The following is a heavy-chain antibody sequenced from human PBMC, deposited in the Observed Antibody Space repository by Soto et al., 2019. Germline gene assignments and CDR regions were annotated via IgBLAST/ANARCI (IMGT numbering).Heavy chain of an antibody. Sequence: QVQLVQSGAEVKKPGASVKVSCKASGFTFTNSYMHWVRQAPGQGLEWVGIINPSGSRISYAQKFQGRLTMTRDTSTSTVYMELSNLRSEDTAVYYCAKDNSACDLTWWFDPWGQGTLVTVSS. CDR2: INPSGSRI. V-gene: IGHV1-46*01. D-gene: IGHD1-26*01. CDR3: AKDNSACDLTWWFDP. CDR1: GFTFTNSY. J-gene: IGHJ5*02.